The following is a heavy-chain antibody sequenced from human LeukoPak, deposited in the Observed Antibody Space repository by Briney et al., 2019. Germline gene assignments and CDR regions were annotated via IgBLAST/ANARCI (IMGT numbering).Heavy chain of an antibody. CDR1: GFTFNTYS. J-gene: IGHJ4*02. Sequence: PGGSLRLSCEASGFTFNTYSMNWVRQAPGKGLEWVSYITGNSHTIYYADSVKGRFTISRDNAKNSLHLQMNSLRAEDTAVYYCARRAGGYSHPYDYWGQGTLVTVSS. CDR3: ARRAGGYSHPYDY. CDR2: ITGNSHTI. D-gene: IGHD4-23*01. V-gene: IGHV3-48*01.